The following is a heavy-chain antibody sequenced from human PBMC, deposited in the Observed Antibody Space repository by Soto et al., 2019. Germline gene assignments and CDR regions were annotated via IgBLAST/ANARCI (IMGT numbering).Heavy chain of an antibody. Sequence: QVQLVESGGGVVQPGRSLRLSCAASGFTFSSYGMHWVRQAPGKGLEWVAVISYDGSNKYYADSVKGRFTISRDNSKNKLYLQMNSLRAEDTAVYYCAKEADSSGYLYFQHWGQGTLVTVSS. CDR1: GFTFSSYG. D-gene: IGHD3-22*01. CDR2: ISYDGSNK. J-gene: IGHJ1*01. V-gene: IGHV3-30*18. CDR3: AKEADSSGYLYFQH.